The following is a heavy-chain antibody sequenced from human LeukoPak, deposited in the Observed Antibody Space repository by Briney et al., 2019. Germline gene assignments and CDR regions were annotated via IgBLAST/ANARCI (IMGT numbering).Heavy chain of an antibody. CDR3: AGDGVGAAPGDAFGI. Sequence: GGSLRLSCAASGFTFSGGRMNWVRQAPGKGLEWVAHIGVSQSIMYYADSVKGRFTISRDNTKNSLYLQMNSLRDEDTAVYYCAGDGVGAAPGDAFGIWGQGTMVTVSS. D-gene: IGHD1-26*01. CDR2: IGVSQSIM. V-gene: IGHV3-48*02. J-gene: IGHJ3*02. CDR1: GFTFSGGR.